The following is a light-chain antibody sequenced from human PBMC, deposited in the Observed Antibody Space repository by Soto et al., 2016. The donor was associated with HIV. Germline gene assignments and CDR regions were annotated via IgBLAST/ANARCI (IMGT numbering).Light chain of an antibody. CDR2: ATS. V-gene: IGKV1-17*01. J-gene: IGKJ2*01. Sequence: DIQMTQSPSSLSASVGDRVTITCRASQAIRNALGWYQQKPGKAPKRLIHATSSLQSGVPSRFSGSGSGTEFTLTIRSLQPEDFATYYCQQSYSTPATTFGQGTKLEIK. CDR3: QQSYSTPATT. CDR1: QAIRNA.